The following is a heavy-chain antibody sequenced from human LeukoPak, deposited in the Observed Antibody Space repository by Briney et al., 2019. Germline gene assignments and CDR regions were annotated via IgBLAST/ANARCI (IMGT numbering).Heavy chain of an antibody. D-gene: IGHD2-2*01. J-gene: IGHJ3*02. CDR2: FDPEDGET. V-gene: IGHV1-24*01. CDR3: ATARGYCSSTSCSIGTFDI. CDR1: GGTFSSYA. Sequence: ASVKVSCKASGGTFSSYAISWVRQAPGQGLEWMGGFDPEDGETIYAQRLQGRVTMTEDTSTDTAYMELSSLRSEDTAVYYCATARGYCSSTSCSIGTFDIWGQGTMVTVSS.